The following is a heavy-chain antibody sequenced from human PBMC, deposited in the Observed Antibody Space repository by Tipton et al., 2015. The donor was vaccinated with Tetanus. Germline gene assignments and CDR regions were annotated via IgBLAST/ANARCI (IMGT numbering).Heavy chain of an antibody. V-gene: IGHV4-39*07. CDR1: GGSISGSSYY. CDR2: IYYSGST. CDR3: ARGTWLYTSTYHRHWLDP. D-gene: IGHD6-13*01. J-gene: IGHJ5*02. Sequence: TLSLTCSVSGGSISGSSYYWSWIRQPPGKALEWIGSIYYSGSTFYHPSLQSRVTISLDTSKNEFSLTLSSVTAADTAVYYCARGTWLYTSTYHRHWLDPWGQGTLVTVSS.